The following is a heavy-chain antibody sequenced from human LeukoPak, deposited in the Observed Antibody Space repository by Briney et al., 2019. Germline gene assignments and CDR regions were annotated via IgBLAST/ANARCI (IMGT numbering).Heavy chain of an antibody. D-gene: IGHD3-3*01. J-gene: IGHJ4*02. CDR1: GFTFSSYG. CDR3: AKVRYDLWSGPPSPIDY. CDR2: IRYDGNIE. V-gene: IGHV3-30*02. Sequence: GGSLRLSRAASGFTFSSYGMHWVRQAPGKGLEWVAFIRYDGNIEYYADSVKGRFTISRDNSKNALYLQMNSLRAEDTAVYYCAKVRYDLWSGPPSPIDYWGQGTLVTVSS.